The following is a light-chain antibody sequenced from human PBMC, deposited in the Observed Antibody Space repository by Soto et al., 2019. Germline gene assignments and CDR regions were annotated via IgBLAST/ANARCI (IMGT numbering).Light chain of an antibody. CDR2: KAS. J-gene: IGKJ1*01. CDR1: PGIGND. CDR3: QQYNSYST. Sequence: DIQMTQSPSSLSASVGDRVTITCRASPGIGNDLGLYQQKPGKAPKLLIYKASSLESGVPSRFSGSGSGTEFTLTISSLQPDDFATYYCQQYNSYSTFGQGTKVDIK. V-gene: IGKV1-5*03.